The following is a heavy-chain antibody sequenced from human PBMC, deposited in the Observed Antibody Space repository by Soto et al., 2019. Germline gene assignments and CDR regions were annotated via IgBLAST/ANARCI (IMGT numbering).Heavy chain of an antibody. V-gene: IGHV4-30-4*01. Sequence: PSETLSLTCTVSGGSISSADYYWSWIRQSPGKGLEWIGYIYFSGNTYYNPSLKSRVSMSLDMSKNQFSLNLRSVTAADTAVFYCAMSRRSFFNSWGQGTLVTVS. J-gene: IGHJ5*01. CDR2: IYFSGNT. CDR1: GGSISSADYY. D-gene: IGHD2-15*01. CDR3: AMSRRSFFNS.